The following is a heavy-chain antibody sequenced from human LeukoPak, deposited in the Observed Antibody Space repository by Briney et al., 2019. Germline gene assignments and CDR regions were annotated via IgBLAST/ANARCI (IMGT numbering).Heavy chain of an antibody. CDR1: GFTFSKYW. Sequence: GGSLRLSCAVSGFTFSKYWMNWVRQAPGKGLELVANIKEDGSETYYVDSVKGRFTISRDNAKNSLYLQMSSLRAEDTAVYYCAGVVLYYSYMDVWGKGTPVTVSS. J-gene: IGHJ6*03. CDR3: AGVVLYYSYMDV. D-gene: IGHD3-10*01. V-gene: IGHV3-7*01. CDR2: IKEDGSET.